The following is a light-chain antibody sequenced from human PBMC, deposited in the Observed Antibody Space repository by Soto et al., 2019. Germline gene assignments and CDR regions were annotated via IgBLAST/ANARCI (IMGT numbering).Light chain of an antibody. V-gene: IGKV3-15*01. CDR3: QQYNNWPPSWT. CDR1: QSISDN. CDR2: DAS. Sequence: EVVMPQSPATLSVSPGERATLSCRASQSISDNLAWYQQTPGQVPRLLIYDASTRATGIPARFSGSGSGTEFTLTISSLQSEDFAVYFCQQYNNWPPSWTFGQGTKVDI. J-gene: IGKJ1*01.